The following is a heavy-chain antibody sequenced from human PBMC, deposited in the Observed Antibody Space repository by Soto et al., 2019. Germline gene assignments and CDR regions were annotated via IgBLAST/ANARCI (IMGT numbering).Heavy chain of an antibody. CDR3: ASERLGGADCYFFDN. CDR1: GFTLRNYE. D-gene: IGHD2-21*02. CDR2: ISGSNNNI. J-gene: IGHJ4*02. Sequence: EVQLVETGGGSVQPGGSLRLSCAASGFTLRNYEMNWVRQAPGKGLEWISKISGSNNNIYYADSVRGRFTISRDNAKNSLYLQMNSLRAEDTAIYYCASERLGGADCYFFDNWGQGTQVTVSS. V-gene: IGHV3-48*03.